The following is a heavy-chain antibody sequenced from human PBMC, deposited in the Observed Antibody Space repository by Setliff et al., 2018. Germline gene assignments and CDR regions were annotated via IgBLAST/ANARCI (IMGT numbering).Heavy chain of an antibody. V-gene: IGHV1-18*01. Sequence: GASVKVSCKASGYTFTSYGISWVRQAPGQGLEWMGWISAYNGNTNYAQKLQGRVTMTTDTSTSTACMELRSLRSDDTAVYYCARVEGYYNFWSGYFPYYYGMDVWGQGTTVTVSS. J-gene: IGHJ6*02. CDR3: ARVEGYYNFWSGYFPYYYGMDV. CDR1: GYTFTSYG. CDR2: ISAYNGNT. D-gene: IGHD3-3*01.